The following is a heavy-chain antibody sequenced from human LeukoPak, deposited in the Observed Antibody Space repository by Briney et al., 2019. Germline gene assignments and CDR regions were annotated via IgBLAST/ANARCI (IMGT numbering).Heavy chain of an antibody. V-gene: IGHV4-39*01. Sequence: ETSETLSLTCTVSGGSISSSSYYWGWIRQPPGKGLEWIGSIYYSGSTYYNPSLKSRVTISVDTSKNQFSLKLSSVTAADTAVYYCARLWFGQNWFDPWGQGTLVTVSS. CDR2: IYYSGST. D-gene: IGHD3-10*01. CDR3: ARLWFGQNWFDP. CDR1: GGSISSSSYY. J-gene: IGHJ5*02.